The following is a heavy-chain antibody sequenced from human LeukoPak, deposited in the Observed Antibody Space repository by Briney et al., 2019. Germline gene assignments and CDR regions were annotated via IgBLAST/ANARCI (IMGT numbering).Heavy chain of an antibody. D-gene: IGHD3-9*01. CDR2: IYYSGST. V-gene: IGHV4-59*08. J-gene: IGHJ6*02. Sequence: SETLSLTCTVSGGSISSYYWSWIRQPPGKGLEWIGYIYYSGSTNYNPSLKSRVTISVDTSKNQFSLKLSSVTAADTAVYYCARGLTYYGMDVWGQGTTVTVSS. CDR1: GGSISSYY. CDR3: ARGLTYYGMDV.